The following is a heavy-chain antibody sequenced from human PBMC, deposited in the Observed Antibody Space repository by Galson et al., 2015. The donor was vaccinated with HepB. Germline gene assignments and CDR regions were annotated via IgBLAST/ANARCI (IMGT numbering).Heavy chain of an antibody. D-gene: IGHD6-19*01. Sequence: SLRLSCAASGFTSSSHWMSWVRQAPGMGPEWVANIKPDGSDKYYVDSVKGRFTVSRDNAKNSLYLQMNSLRAEDTAVYYCARIGLAGRVVDCWGQGTLVTVSS. CDR2: IKPDGSDK. CDR1: GFTSSSHW. J-gene: IGHJ4*02. V-gene: IGHV3-7*03. CDR3: ARIGLAGRVVDC.